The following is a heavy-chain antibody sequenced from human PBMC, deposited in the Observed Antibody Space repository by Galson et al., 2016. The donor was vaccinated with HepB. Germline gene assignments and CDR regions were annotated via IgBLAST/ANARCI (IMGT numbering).Heavy chain of an antibody. CDR2: ISYDGSVK. CDR3: AKGLGSLEWLIYGMDV. J-gene: IGHJ6*02. Sequence: SLRLSCAASGFTFSAYGMHWVRQAPGKGLEWLAIISYDGSVKYSADSVKGRFTISRDNAKNTVYLHMNSLRPEDTAVYYCAKGLGSLEWLIYGMDVWGPGTTVTVSS. CDR1: GFTFSAYG. D-gene: IGHD3-3*01. V-gene: IGHV3-30*18.